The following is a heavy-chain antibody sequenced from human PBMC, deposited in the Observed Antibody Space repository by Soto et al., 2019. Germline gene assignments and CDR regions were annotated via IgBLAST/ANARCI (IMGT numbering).Heavy chain of an antibody. CDR1: GGSISNYY. CDR2: YTGST. V-gene: IGHV4-59*01. D-gene: IGHD2-21*02. Sequence: ETLSLTCIVSGGSISNYYWNWIRQPPGKGLEWIGYYTGSTKYNPSLKSRVTISVDTSKNQFSLKLTSVTAADTAVYYCATGDVYFDYWGQGTLVTVSS. J-gene: IGHJ4*02. CDR3: ATGDVYFDY.